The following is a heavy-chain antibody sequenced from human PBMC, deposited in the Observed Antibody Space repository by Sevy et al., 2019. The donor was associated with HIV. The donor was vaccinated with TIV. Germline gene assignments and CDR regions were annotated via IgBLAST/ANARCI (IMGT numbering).Heavy chain of an antibody. V-gene: IGHV3-33*01. D-gene: IGHD6-13*01. CDR2: IWYDGSNK. Sequence: GGSLRLSCAASGFTFSSYGMHWVRQAPGKGLEWVAVIWYDGSNKYYADSVKGRFTISRDNSKNTLYLQRNSLRAEDTAVYYCARAYSSWYYYYYYGMDVWGQGTTVTVSS. J-gene: IGHJ6*02. CDR3: ARAYSSWYYYYYYGMDV. CDR1: GFTFSSYG.